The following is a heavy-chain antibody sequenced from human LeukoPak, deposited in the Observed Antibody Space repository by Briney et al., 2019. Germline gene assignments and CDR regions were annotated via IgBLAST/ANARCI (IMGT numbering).Heavy chain of an antibody. CDR1: GYSFTTYY. Sequence: AASVKVSCKATGYSFTTYYIHWMRQAPGRGLEWMGIINPSDGSTSSAQKFQARVTMTSDTSTSTVYMELSSLTYDDPSVYYCARDVVVEVGMLPTDSWFDPWGRGTLVAVSS. J-gene: IGHJ5*02. CDR2: INPSDGST. V-gene: IGHV1-46*01. D-gene: IGHD2-15*01. CDR3: ARDVVVEVGMLPTDSWFDP.